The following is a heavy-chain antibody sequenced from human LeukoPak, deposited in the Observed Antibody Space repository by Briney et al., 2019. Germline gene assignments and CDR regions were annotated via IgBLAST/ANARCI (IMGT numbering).Heavy chain of an antibody. J-gene: IGHJ6*03. D-gene: IGHD1-20*01. CDR1: GYTFTSYA. Sequence: GASVKVSCKASGYTFTSYAMHWVRQAPGQRLEWMGWINAGNGNTKYSQEFQGRVTITRDTSASTAYMELSSLRAEDTAVFYCARDYNWNPSYYYYYDMDVWGKGTTVTISS. CDR2: INAGNGNT. CDR3: ARDYNWNPSYYYYYDMDV. V-gene: IGHV1-3*03.